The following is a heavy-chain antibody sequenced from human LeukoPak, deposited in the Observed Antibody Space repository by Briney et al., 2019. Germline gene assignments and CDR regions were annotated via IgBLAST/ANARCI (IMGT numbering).Heavy chain of an antibody. J-gene: IGHJ2*01. V-gene: IGHV5-51*01. CDR1: GYSFPNYW. CDR3: VRSTESYDSRGYQYWYFDL. CDR2: IHPGNSDT. Sequence: GESLKISCKAAGYSFPNYWIGCVRQMPGKGLEWMGMIHPGNSDTRYSPSFQGQVTISADKSISTAYLQWWSLKASDTAKYYYVRSTESYDSRGYQYWYFDLWGRGTLVTVSS. D-gene: IGHD3-22*01.